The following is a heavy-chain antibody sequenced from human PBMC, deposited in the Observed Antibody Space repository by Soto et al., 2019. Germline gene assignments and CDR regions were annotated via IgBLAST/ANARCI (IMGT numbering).Heavy chain of an antibody. CDR3: ASFKGYCTRTSCFDY. V-gene: IGHV1-18*01. J-gene: IGHJ4*02. CDR2: ISAYSGNT. Sequence: QAPGQGLEWMGWISAYSGNTDYARNFQGRVTTTTDTSTSTAYMELRSLGSPDTSVYYCASFKGYCTRTSCFDYWGQGTLVTVAS. D-gene: IGHD2-2*01.